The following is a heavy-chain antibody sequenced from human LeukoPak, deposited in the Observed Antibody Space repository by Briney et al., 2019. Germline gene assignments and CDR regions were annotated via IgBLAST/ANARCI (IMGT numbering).Heavy chain of an antibody. Sequence: GGSLRLSCAASGFTFSNYGMDWVRQAPGKGLEWVSYISSSSSSIFYADSVKGRFTISRDNAKNSLFLQMNSLRAEDTAVYYCARGGAARPDYWGQGTLVTVSS. J-gene: IGHJ4*02. D-gene: IGHD6-6*01. V-gene: IGHV3-48*01. CDR2: ISSSSSSI. CDR1: GFTFSNYG. CDR3: ARGGAARPDY.